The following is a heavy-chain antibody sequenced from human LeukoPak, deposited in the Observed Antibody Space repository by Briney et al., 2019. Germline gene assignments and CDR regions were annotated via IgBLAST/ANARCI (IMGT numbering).Heavy chain of an antibody. V-gene: IGHV1-18*01. D-gene: IGHD3-22*01. CDR3: ARDQLFYDSSGYPDY. J-gene: IGHJ4*02. CDR2: ISAYNGNT. CDR1: GYTFTSYG. Sequence: GASVKVSCKASGYTFTSYGISWVRQAPGQGLEWMGSISAYNGNTNYAQKLQGRVTMTTDTSTSTAYMELRSLRSDDTAVYYCARDQLFYDSSGYPDYWGQGTLVTVSS.